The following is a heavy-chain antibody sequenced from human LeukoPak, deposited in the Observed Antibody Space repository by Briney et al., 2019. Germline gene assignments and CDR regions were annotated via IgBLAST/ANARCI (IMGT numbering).Heavy chain of an antibody. J-gene: IGHJ4*02. CDR2: INHSGST. Sequence: SETLSLTCAVYGGSFSGYYWSWIRQPPGKGLEWIGEINHSGSTNYNPSLKSRVTISVDTSKNQFSLKLSSVTAADTAVYYCARGAHYYYGSGSYYSFDYRGQGTLVTVSS. V-gene: IGHV4-34*01. CDR1: GGSFSGYY. D-gene: IGHD3-10*01. CDR3: ARGAHYYYGSGSYYSFDY.